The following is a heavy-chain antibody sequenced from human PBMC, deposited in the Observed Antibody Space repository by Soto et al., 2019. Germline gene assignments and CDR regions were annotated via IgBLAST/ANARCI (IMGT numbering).Heavy chain of an antibody. CDR3: ARASVKGGGSYRYWDTWYFDL. D-gene: IGHD3-16*02. Sequence: QVQLVESGGGVVQPGRSLRLSCAASGFTFSSYGMHWVRQAPGKGLEWVAVIWYDGSNKYYADSVKGRFTISRDNSKNTLYLQMNSLRAEDTAVYYCARASVKGGGSYRYWDTWYFDLWGRGTLVTVSS. V-gene: IGHV3-33*01. CDR2: IWYDGSNK. CDR1: GFTFSSYG. J-gene: IGHJ2*01.